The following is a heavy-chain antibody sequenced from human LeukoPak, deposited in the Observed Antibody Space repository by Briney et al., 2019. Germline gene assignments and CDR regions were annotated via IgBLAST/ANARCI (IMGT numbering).Heavy chain of an antibody. CDR1: GDSVSSNSTA. CDR2: TYYRSKWYN. CDR3: ARILLWFGGLGGKYYMDV. V-gene: IGHV6-1*01. Sequence: SQTLSLTCAISGDSVSSNSTAWNWIRQSPSRGLEWLGRTYYRSKWYNDYAVSVKSRITINPDTSKNQFSLQLNSVTPEDTAVYYCARILLWFGGLGGKYYMDVWGKGTTVTVSS. J-gene: IGHJ6*03. D-gene: IGHD3-10*01.